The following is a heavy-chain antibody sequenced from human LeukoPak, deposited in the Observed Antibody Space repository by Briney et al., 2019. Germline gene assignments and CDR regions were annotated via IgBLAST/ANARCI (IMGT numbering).Heavy chain of an antibody. CDR3: AMVRGVIPLFDY. J-gene: IGHJ4*02. CDR2: ISPYNANT. Sequence: ASVKVSCKASGYTFTSYGISWVRQAPGQGLEWMGWISPYNANTNYAQKLQGRVTMTTDTPTTTPYMELRSLRSDGTAVYYCAMVRGVIPLFDYWGQGTLVTVSS. V-gene: IGHV1-18*01. CDR1: GYTFTSYG. D-gene: IGHD3-10*01.